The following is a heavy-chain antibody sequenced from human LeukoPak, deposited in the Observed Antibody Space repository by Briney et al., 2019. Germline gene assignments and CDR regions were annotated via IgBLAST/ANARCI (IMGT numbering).Heavy chain of an antibody. Sequence: SETLSLTCAVYGGSFSGYYWSWIRQPPGKGLEWIGEINHSGSTNYNPSLKSRVTISVDTSKNQFSLKLSSVTAADTAVYYCARIVNSGSGSYRRYYYYYYMDVWGKGTTVTISS. CDR2: INHSGST. CDR1: GGSFSGYY. V-gene: IGHV4-34*01. J-gene: IGHJ6*03. D-gene: IGHD3-10*01. CDR3: ARIVNSGSGSYRRYYYYYYMDV.